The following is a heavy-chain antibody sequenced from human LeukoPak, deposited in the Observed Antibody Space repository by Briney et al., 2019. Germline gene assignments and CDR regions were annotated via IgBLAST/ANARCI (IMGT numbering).Heavy chain of an antibody. D-gene: IGHD2-15*01. CDR1: GFTFSDYY. CDR3: VRDYCSGVTYYSGY. Sequence: GGSLRLSCAASGFTFSDYYMNWIRQPPGKGLEWVSYISSTSNYRNYADSVEGRFTISRDNAKNSLYLQMNSLRAEDTAVYYCVRDYCSGVTYYSGYWGQGTLVTVSS. CDR2: ISSTSNYR. J-gene: IGHJ4*02. V-gene: IGHV3-11*05.